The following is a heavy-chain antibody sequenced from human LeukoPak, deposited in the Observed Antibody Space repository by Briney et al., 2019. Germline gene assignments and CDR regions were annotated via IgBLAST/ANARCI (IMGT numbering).Heavy chain of an antibody. D-gene: IGHD3-10*01. CDR1: GFTFNTYS. CDR2: ISSSSTI. J-gene: IGHJ3*02. V-gene: IGHV3-48*01. Sequence: AGGSLRLSCAASGFTFNTYSMNWVRQPPGKGLEWVSCISSSSTIYYSDSVKGRFTISRDNSKNTLYLQMNSLRAEDTAVYYCARVAVRPPNDAFDIWGQGTMVTVSS. CDR3: ARVAVRPPNDAFDI.